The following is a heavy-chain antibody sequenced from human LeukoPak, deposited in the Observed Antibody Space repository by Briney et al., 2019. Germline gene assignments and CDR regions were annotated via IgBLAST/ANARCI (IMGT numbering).Heavy chain of an antibody. CDR2: IYYSGST. CDR3: ARTPMVRGVINWFDP. J-gene: IGHJ5*02. CDR1: GGSISSSSYY. V-gene: IGHV4-39*07. D-gene: IGHD3-10*01. Sequence: PSETLSLTCTVSGGSISSSSYYWGWIRQPPGKGLEWIGSIYYSGSTYYNPSLKSRVTISVDTSKNQFSLKLSSVTAADMAVYYCARTPMVRGVINWFDPWGQGTLVTVSS.